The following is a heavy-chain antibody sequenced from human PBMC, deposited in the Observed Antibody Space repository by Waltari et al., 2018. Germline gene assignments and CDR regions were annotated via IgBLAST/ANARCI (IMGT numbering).Heavy chain of an antibody. V-gene: IGHV3-30-3*01. CDR1: GFNLTQFA. J-gene: IGHJ4*02. CDR3: VRGSDILVSTEFGH. CDR2: LSDYGGIF. Sequence: QVHLEESGGGVVQPGKSLRLSCTASGFNLTQFAMHWVRQGPGKGLQWVASLSDYGGIFYYTKYVRGRFTISRDIPTNTLFLQLDRLGRDDTGLYYCVRGSDILVSTEFGHWGQGTLVTVSS. D-gene: IGHD1-1*01.